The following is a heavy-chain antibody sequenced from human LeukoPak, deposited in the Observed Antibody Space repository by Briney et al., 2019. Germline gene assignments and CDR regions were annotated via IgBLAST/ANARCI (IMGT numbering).Heavy chain of an antibody. Sequence: PGRSLRLSCAASGFTFSSYGMHWVRQAPGKGLEWVAVISYDGSNKYYADSVKGRFTISRDNSKNTLYLQMNSLRAEDTAVYYCAKDREFGIDYWGQGTLVTVSS. J-gene: IGHJ4*02. CDR1: GFTFSSYG. D-gene: IGHD3-10*01. V-gene: IGHV3-30*18. CDR2: ISYDGSNK. CDR3: AKDREFGIDY.